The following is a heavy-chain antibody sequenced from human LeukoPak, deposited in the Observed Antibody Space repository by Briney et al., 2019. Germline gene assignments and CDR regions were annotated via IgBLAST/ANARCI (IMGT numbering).Heavy chain of an antibody. CDR3: AKGPETGWYEYFQH. Sequence: PGGSLRLSCAASGFTFSSYGMHWVRQAPGKGLEWVAVISYDGSHKYYADSVKGRFTISRDNSKNTLYLQMNSLRAEDTAVYYCAKGPETGWYEYFQHWGQGTLVTVSP. V-gene: IGHV3-30*18. D-gene: IGHD6-19*01. CDR2: ISYDGSHK. J-gene: IGHJ1*01. CDR1: GFTFSSYG.